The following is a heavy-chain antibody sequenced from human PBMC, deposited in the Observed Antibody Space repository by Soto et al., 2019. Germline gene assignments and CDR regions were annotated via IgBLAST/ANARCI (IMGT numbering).Heavy chain of an antibody. CDR3: AKQGPLRCSGASCPYYFDY. CDR1: GFTFSSYG. Sequence: GGSLRLSCAASGFTFSSYGMHWVRQAPGKGLEWVAVISYDGSNKYYADSVKGRFTISRDNSKNTLYLQMNSLRAEDTAVYYCAKQGPLRCSGASCPYYFDYWGQGALVTVSS. J-gene: IGHJ4*02. D-gene: IGHD2-15*01. CDR2: ISYDGSNK. V-gene: IGHV3-30*18.